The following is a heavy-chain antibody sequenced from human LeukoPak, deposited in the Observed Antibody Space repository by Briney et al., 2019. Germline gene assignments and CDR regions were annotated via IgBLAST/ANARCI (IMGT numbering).Heavy chain of an antibody. CDR2: INTNTGNP. D-gene: IGHD3-22*01. CDR3: ARGWNYYDSSGYLY. CDR1: A. J-gene: IGHJ4*02. Sequence: AMNWVRQAPGQGLEWMGWINTNTGNPTYAQGFTGRFVFSLDTSVSTAYLQISSLKAEDTAVYYCARGWNYYDSSGYLYWGQGTLVTVSS. V-gene: IGHV7-4-1*02.